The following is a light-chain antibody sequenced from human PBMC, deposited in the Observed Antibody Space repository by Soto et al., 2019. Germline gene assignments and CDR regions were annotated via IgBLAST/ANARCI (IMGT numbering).Light chain of an antibody. CDR3: PQYYSYSYT. CDR1: QSISSW. V-gene: IGKV1-5*01. J-gene: IGKJ2*01. CDR2: DGS. Sequence: DIQMTQSPSTLSASVGDRVTVTCRAIQSISSWLAWYQQKPGKAPHLLIYDGSSLQGGITSRFDGNGSGTEFTLTISSLQPDELATYYCPQYYSYSYTFGQGTKLE.